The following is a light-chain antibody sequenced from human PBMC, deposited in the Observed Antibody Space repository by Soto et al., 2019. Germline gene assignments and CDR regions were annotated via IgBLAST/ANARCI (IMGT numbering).Light chain of an antibody. J-gene: IGLJ3*02. CDR1: SSNVGSYNF. CDR3: CSYAGNNALV. Sequence: QSVLTQPASVSGSRGQSITLSCTGTSSNVGSYNFVSWYRQYPGKAPELIIYEVSQRPSTFFNRFSGSKSGNTASLTISGLQSDDEADYYCCSYAGNNALVFGGGTKVTVL. CDR2: EVS. V-gene: IGLV2-23*02.